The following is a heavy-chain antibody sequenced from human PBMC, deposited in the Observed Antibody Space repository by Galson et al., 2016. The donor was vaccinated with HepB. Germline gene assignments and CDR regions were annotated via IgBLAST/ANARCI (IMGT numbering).Heavy chain of an antibody. J-gene: IGHJ6*02. CDR2: ISAYNDNT. D-gene: IGHD2-15*01. CDR1: GYTFTSYG. CDR3: ARQAGYCSGGTCSSAKYYYGMDV. V-gene: IGHV1-18*01. Sequence: SVKVSCKASGYTFTSYGISWVRQAPGQGLEWMGWISAYNDNTDYAQKLQGRVTMTTDTSTSTAYMELRSLRPDDTAVYYCARQAGYCSGGTCSSAKYYYGMDVWGQGTTVTVSS.